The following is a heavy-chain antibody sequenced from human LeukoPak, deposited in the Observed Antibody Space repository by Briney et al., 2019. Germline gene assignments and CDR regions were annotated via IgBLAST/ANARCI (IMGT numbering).Heavy chain of an antibody. V-gene: IGHV3-30-3*01. Sequence: GGSLRLSCAASGFTFSSYAMHWVRQAPGKGLEWVAVISYDRSNKYYADSVKGRFTISRDNSKNTLYLQMNSLRAEDTAVYYCARDLGYGSGSYDYWGQGTLATVSS. J-gene: IGHJ4*02. CDR3: ARDLGYGSGSYDY. CDR2: ISYDRSNK. D-gene: IGHD3-10*01. CDR1: GFTFSSYA.